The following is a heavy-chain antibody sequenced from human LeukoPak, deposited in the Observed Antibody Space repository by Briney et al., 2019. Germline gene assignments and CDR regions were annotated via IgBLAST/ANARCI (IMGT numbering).Heavy chain of an antibody. V-gene: IGHV1-2*02. D-gene: IGHD6-6*01. CDR3: ARHFYSSSAQTIDY. J-gene: IGHJ4*02. CDR2: INPNSGGT. Sequence: VASVKVSCKASGYTFSDFYVHWVRQAPGQGLEWMGWINPNSGGTNYAQKFQGRVTVTGDTSISTAYMELSRLRSDDTAVYSCARHFYSSSAQTIDYWGQGTLVTVSS. CDR1: GYTFSDFY.